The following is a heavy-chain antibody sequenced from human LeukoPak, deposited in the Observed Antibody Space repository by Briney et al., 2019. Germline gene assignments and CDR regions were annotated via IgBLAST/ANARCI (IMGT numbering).Heavy chain of an antibody. J-gene: IGHJ4*02. CDR2: ISWNSDNI. D-gene: IGHD3-22*01. CDR1: GFTFSGYD. Sequence: GGSLRLSCATSGFTFSGYDMNWVRQAPGKGLEWVSGISWNSDNIGYADSVKGRFTISRDNAKNSLYLQMNSLRAEDMALYYCAKAPGPYDSSGYYYFDYWGQGTLVTVSS. V-gene: IGHV3-9*03. CDR3: AKAPGPYDSSGYYYFDY.